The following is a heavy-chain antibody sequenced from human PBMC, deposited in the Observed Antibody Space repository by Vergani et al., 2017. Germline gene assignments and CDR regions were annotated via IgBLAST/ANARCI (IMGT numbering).Heavy chain of an antibody. D-gene: IGHD3-22*01. J-gene: IGHJ3*02. V-gene: IGHV1-24*01. CDR2: FDPEDGET. CDR1: GYTLTELS. CDR3: ATVDTRITMIVVVTPGGAFDI. Sequence: QVQLVQSGAEVKKPGASVKVSCKVSGYTLTELSMHWVRQAPGKGLEWMGGFDPEDGETIYAQKFQGRVTMTEDTSTDTAYMELSSLRSEDTAVYYRATVDTRITMIVVVTPGGAFDIWGQGTMVTVSS.